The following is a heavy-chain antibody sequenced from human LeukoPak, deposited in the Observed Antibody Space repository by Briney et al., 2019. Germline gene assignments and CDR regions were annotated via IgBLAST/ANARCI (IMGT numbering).Heavy chain of an antibody. CDR2: IRSKAYGGTT. J-gene: IGHJ4*02. CDR3: TKNLRRLDY. D-gene: IGHD4-17*01. CDR1: GFTFGDYA. Sequence: PEGSLRLSCTASGFTFGDYAMSWVRQAPGKGLEWVGFIRSKAYGGTTEYAASVKGRFTISRDDSKSIAYLQMNSLKTEDTAVYYCTKNLRRLDYWGQGTLVTVSS. V-gene: IGHV3-49*04.